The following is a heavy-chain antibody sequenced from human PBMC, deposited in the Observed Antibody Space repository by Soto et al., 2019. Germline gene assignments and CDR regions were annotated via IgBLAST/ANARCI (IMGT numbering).Heavy chain of an antibody. CDR1: GGCITSSTYS. CDR2: IYYSGST. D-gene: IGHD1-26*01. V-gene: IGHV4-39*01. CDR3: ARHSWDYYYYGMDV. J-gene: IGHJ6*02. Sequence: GTVWLAGTVAGGCITSSTYSSGCIRQPPGKGLEWIGSIYYSGSTYYNPSLKSRVTISVDTSKNQFSLKLSSVTAADTAVYYCARHSWDYYYYGMDVWGQGTTVT.